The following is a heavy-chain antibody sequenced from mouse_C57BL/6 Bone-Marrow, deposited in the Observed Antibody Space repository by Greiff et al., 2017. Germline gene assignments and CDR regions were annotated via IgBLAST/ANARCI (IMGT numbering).Heavy chain of an antibody. V-gene: IGHV1-53*01. Sequence: QVQLQQPGTELVQPGASVKLSCKASGYTFTSYWMHWVKQRPGQGLEWIGNINPSNGGTNYNEKFKSKATLTVDKSSSTAYMQLSSLTSEDSAVYYCARWSLRGIAMDYWGQGTSVTVSS. D-gene: IGHD2-1*01. CDR3: ARWSLRGIAMDY. CDR1: GYTFTSYW. J-gene: IGHJ4*01. CDR2: INPSNGGT.